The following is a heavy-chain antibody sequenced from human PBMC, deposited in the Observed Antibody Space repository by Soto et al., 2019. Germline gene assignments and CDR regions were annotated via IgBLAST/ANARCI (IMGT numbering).Heavy chain of an antibody. CDR3: ARDSSGYDSSGYYYDFDY. CDR2: ISSSSSYI. D-gene: IGHD3-22*01. Sequence: GGSLRLSCAASGFTFSSYSMNWVRQAPGKGLEWVPSISSSSSYIYYADSVKGRFTISRDNAKNSLYLQMNSLRAEDTAVYYCARDSSGYDSSGYYYDFDYWGQGTLVTVSS. CDR1: GFTFSSYS. J-gene: IGHJ4*02. V-gene: IGHV3-21*01.